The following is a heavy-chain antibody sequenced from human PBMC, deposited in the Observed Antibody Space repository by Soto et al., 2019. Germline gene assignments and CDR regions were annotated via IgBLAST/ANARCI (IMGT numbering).Heavy chain of an antibody. CDR1: GFTFSSYA. CDR2: ISGSGGST. D-gene: IGHD2-2*01. J-gene: IGHJ4*02. Sequence: PGGSLRLSCAASGFTFSSYAMSWVRQAPGKGLEWVSAISGSGGSTYYADSVKGRFTISRDNSKNTLYLQMNSLRAEDTAVYYCAKASRSEGVIVVVPAAMSALDYWGQGTLVTVSS. CDR3: AKASRSEGVIVVVPAAMSALDY. V-gene: IGHV3-23*01.